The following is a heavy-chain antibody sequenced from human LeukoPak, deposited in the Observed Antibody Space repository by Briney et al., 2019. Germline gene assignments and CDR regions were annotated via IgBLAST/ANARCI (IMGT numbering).Heavy chain of an antibody. CDR2: IYYSGIT. J-gene: IGHJ5*01. CDR1: GGSFSGYY. V-gene: IGHV4-34*01. CDR3: ARVRRSLNWFDS. Sequence: PSETLSLTCAVYGGSFSGYYWGWIRQPPGKGLEWIGIIYYSGITHYNPSLKSRVTILVDTSKNQFSLKLSSVTDADTAVYYCARVRRSLNWFDSWGQGTLVTVSS. D-gene: IGHD3-3*01.